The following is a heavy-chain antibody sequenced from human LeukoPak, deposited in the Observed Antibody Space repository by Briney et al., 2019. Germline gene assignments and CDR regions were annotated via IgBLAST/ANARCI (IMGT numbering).Heavy chain of an antibody. J-gene: IGHJ4*02. Sequence: GGSLRLSCAASGFTFSHFWMSWVRQAPGKGLEWVAYIKKTGSETYYVDSVKGRFTITRDNTRNSLFLQMYSLRAEDTAVYYCARGDPFWSGYYSDYWGQGTLVTVSS. V-gene: IGHV3-7*01. CDR1: GFTFSHFW. CDR3: ARGDPFWSGYYSDY. D-gene: IGHD3-3*01. CDR2: IKKTGSET.